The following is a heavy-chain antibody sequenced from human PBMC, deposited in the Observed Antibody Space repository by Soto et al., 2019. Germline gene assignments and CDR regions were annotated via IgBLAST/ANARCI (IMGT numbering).Heavy chain of an antibody. V-gene: IGHV3-48*03. Sequence: GGSLRLSCAASGFTFSSYEMNWVRQAPGKGLEWVSYISSSGSTIYYADSVKGRFTISRDNAKNSLYLQMNSLRAEDTAVYYCARVSSGYDFNGMDVWGQGTTVTVSS. CDR2: ISSSGSTI. D-gene: IGHD5-12*01. CDR1: GFTFSSYE. J-gene: IGHJ6*02. CDR3: ARVSSGYDFNGMDV.